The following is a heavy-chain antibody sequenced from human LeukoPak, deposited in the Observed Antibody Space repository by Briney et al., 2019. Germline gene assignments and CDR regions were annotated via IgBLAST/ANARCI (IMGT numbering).Heavy chain of an antibody. CDR3: ATEPGPHDVPAHDY. Sequence: GGSLRLSCAASGFTVSSNYMSWIRQAQGKGLEWISYITTTGTYTNYADSVKGRFTISRDNARNSPFLQMTSLRAEDTAIYYYATEPGPHDVPAHDYWGQGTLVTVSS. J-gene: IGHJ4*02. CDR2: ITTTGTYT. CDR1: GFTVSSNY. V-gene: IGHV3-11*06. D-gene: IGHD1-14*01.